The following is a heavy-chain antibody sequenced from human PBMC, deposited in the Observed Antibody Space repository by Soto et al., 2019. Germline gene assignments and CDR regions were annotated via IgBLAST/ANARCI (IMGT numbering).Heavy chain of an antibody. Sequence: EVQLVESGGGLVQPGGSLRLSCAASGFTFSSYSMNWVRQSPGKGLEWVSYISSSSSTIYYADSVKGRFTISRDNAKNSLYLQMNSLRDKDTSVYYCARGSITGTYYFDYWVKVTLVTVSS. CDR2: ISSSSSTI. D-gene: IGHD1-20*01. CDR3: ARGSITGTYYFDY. J-gene: IGHJ4*02. CDR1: GFTFSSYS. V-gene: IGHV3-48*02.